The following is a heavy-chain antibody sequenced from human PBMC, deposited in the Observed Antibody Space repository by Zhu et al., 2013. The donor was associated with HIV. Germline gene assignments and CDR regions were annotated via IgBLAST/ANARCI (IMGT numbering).Heavy chain of an antibody. CDR1: GGSISSGGYY. V-gene: IGHV4-31*03. Sequence: VQLQESGPGLVKPPQTLSLTCTVSGGSISSGGYYWSWIRQHPGKGLEWIGYIYYSGSTYYNPSLKSRVTISVDTSKNQFSLKLSSVTAADTAVYYCASGVATTPADPYYFDYWGQGTLVTVSS. CDR3: ASGVATTPADPYYFDY. D-gene: IGHD3-3*01. CDR2: IYYSGST. J-gene: IGHJ4*02.